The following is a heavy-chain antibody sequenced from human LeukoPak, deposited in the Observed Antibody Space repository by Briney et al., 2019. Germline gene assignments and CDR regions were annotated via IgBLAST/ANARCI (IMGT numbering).Heavy chain of an antibody. CDR1: GFTFDDYA. CDR2: ISWNSGSI. Sequence: GGSLRLSCAASGFTFDDYAMHWVRQAPGKGLEWVSGISWNSGSIGYADSVKGRFTISGDNAKNSLYLQMNSLRAEDMALYYCASSGWSSGGAFDIWGQGTMVTVSS. D-gene: IGHD6-19*01. V-gene: IGHV3-9*03. J-gene: IGHJ3*02. CDR3: ASSGWSSGGAFDI.